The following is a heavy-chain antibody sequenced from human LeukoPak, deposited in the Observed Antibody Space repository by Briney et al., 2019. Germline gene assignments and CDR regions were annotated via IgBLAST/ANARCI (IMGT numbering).Heavy chain of an antibody. D-gene: IGHD7-27*01. Sequence: GGSLRLSCVASGFTFSNAWMSWVRQAPGKGLEWVSSISSSSSYIHYAGSVKGRFTISRDNAKNSLYLQMNSLRAEDTAVYHCARDRNWDTDYWGQGTLVTVSS. J-gene: IGHJ4*02. CDR1: GFTFSNAW. CDR3: ARDRNWDTDY. V-gene: IGHV3-21*01. CDR2: ISSSSSYI.